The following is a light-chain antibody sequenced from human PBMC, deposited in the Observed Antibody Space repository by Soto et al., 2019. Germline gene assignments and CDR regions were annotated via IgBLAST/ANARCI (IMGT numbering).Light chain of an antibody. Sequence: DIQMTQSPSSLSASVGDRVTITCRAGQYIGRYLNWYQQKPGKAPRLLIYAASSLHSGVPSRFSGSGSGIDFTLTISSLQPEDFGTYSCQQTYRTPLTVAGVTKVDIK. CDR3: QQTYRTPLT. CDR2: AAS. J-gene: IGKJ4*01. CDR1: QYIGRY. V-gene: IGKV1-39*01.